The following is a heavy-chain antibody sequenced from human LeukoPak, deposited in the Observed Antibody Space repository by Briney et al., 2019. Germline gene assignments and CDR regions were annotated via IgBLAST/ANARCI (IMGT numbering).Heavy chain of an antibody. J-gene: IGHJ4*02. V-gene: IGHV4-39*01. CDR1: GGSISSSSYY. CDR3: ARHGVTGTTYYFDY. CDR2: IYYSGST. D-gene: IGHD1-14*01. Sequence: SETLSLTCTVSGGSISSSSYYWGWIRQPPRKGLEWIGSIYYSGSTYYNPSLKSRVTISVDTSKNQFSLKPSSVTAADTAVYYRARHGVTGTTYYFDYWGQGTLVTVSS.